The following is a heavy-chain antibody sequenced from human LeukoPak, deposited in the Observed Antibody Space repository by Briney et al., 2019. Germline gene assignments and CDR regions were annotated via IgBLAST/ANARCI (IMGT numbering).Heavy chain of an antibody. Sequence: GGSLRLSCAASGFTFSSYSTNWVRQAPGKGLEWVSSISSSSYIYYADSVKGRFTISRDNAKNSLYLQMNSLRAEDTAVYYCARDSQYCSGGSCIVDYWGQGTLVTVSS. CDR3: ARDSQYCSGGSCIVDY. CDR1: GFTFSSYS. CDR2: ISSSSYI. J-gene: IGHJ4*02. D-gene: IGHD2-15*01. V-gene: IGHV3-21*01.